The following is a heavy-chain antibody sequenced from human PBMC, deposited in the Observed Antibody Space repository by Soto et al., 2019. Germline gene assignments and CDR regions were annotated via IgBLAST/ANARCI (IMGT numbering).Heavy chain of an antibody. J-gene: IGHJ4*02. CDR1: GYTFTHYG. V-gene: IGHV1-18*01. Sequence: QVQLVQSGAEVKKPGASVKVSCKASGYTFTHYGITWVRQAPGQGLEWTGWINAYVGETKSAQKYQGRITVTMDTSTNTAYLELRSVRADDTAVYDCARGDGATLDYGGQGTLVRVSA. CDR3: ARGDGATLDY. CDR2: INAYVGET.